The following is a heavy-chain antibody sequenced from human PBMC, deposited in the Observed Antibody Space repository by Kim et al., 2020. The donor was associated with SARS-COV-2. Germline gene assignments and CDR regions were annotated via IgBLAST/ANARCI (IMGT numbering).Heavy chain of an antibody. V-gene: IGHV3-23*01. D-gene: IGHD2-15*01. J-gene: IGHJ6*02. CDR2: ISGSGGST. CDR1: GFTFSSYA. CDR3: AKGTYNCSGGSCYRPPYYYYGMDV. Sequence: GGSLRLSCAASGFTFSSYAMSWVRQAPGKGLEWVSAISGSGGSTYYADSVKGRFTISRDNSKNTLYLQMNSLRAEDTAVYYCAKGTYNCSGGSCYRPPYYYYGMDVWGQGTTVTVSS.